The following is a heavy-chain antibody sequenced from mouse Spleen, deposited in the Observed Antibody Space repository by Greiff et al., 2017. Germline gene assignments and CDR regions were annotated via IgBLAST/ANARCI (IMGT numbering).Heavy chain of an antibody. CDR2: ISDGGSYT. CDR3: ARDADGYFLFAY. D-gene: IGHD2-3*01. J-gene: IGHJ3*01. V-gene: IGHV5-4*01. Sequence: EVQGVESGGGLVKPGGSLKLSCAASGFTFSSYAMSWVRQTPEKRLEWVATISDGGSYTYYPDNVKGRFTISRDNAKNNLYLQMSHLKSEDTAMYYCARDADGYFLFAYWGQGTLVTVSA. CDR1: GFTFSSYA.